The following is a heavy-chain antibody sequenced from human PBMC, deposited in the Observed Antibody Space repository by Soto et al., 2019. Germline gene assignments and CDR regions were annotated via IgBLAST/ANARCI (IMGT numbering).Heavy chain of an antibody. CDR2: INHSGST. V-gene: IGHV4-34*01. Sequence: SGTLSLTCAVYGGSFSGYYWSWIRQPPGKGLEWIGEINHSGSTNYNPSLKSRVTISVDTSKNQFSLKLSSVTAADTAVYYCARAPRWVPAVFSMDVWGQGTTVTVSS. CDR3: ARAPRWVPAVFSMDV. J-gene: IGHJ6*02. CDR1: GGSFSGYY. D-gene: IGHD2-2*01.